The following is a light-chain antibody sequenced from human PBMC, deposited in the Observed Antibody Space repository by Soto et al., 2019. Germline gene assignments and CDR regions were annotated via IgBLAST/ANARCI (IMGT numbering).Light chain of an antibody. CDR1: SSDVGNYNP. Sequence: QSALTQPASVSGSPGQSITISCTGTSSDVGNYNPVSWYQQHPGKAPKLMIYEGTKRPSGVSNRFSGSNSGNTASLTISGLQAEDEADYYCCSYAGSFTWVFGGGTELTVL. J-gene: IGLJ3*02. CDR3: CSYAGSFTWV. CDR2: EGT. V-gene: IGLV2-23*01.